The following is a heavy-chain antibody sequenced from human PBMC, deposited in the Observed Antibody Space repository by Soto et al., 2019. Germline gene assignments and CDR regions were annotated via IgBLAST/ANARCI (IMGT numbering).Heavy chain of an antibody. J-gene: IGHJ4*02. Sequence: GGSLRLSCAASGFTFDDYAMHWVRQAPGKGLEWVSGISWNSGSIGYADSVKGRFTISRDNAKNSLYLQMNSLRAEDTALYYCAKASHFSEPFDYWGQGTLVTVSS. CDR2: ISWNSGSI. CDR1: GFTFDDYA. D-gene: IGHD3-3*02. CDR3: AKASHFSEPFDY. V-gene: IGHV3-9*01.